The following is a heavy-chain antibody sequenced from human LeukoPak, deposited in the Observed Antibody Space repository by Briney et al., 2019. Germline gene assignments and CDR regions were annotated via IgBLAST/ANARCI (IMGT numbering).Heavy chain of an antibody. D-gene: IGHD6-13*01. CDR3: ARRGEYSSSWKGWFGP. CDR1: GGSISSYY. J-gene: IGHJ5*02. Sequence: SETLSLTCTVSGGSISSYYWSWIRQPPGKGLEWIGYIYYSGSTNYNPSLKSRVTISVDTSKNQFSLKLSSVTAADTAVYYCARRGEYSSSWKGWFGPWGQGTLVTVSS. V-gene: IGHV4-59*01. CDR2: IYYSGST.